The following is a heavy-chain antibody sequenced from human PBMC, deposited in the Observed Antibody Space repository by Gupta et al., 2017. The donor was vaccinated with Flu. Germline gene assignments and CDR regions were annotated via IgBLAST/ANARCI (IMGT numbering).Heavy chain of an antibody. J-gene: IGHJ6*02. V-gene: IGHV3-21*01. Sequence: EVQLVESGGGLVKPGGSLRLSCAASGFTFSSYSMNWVRQAPGKGLEWVSSISSSSSYIYYADSVKGRFTISRDNAKNSLYLQMNSLRAEDTAVYYCARDWGGAAGIKFSFPYYYYGMDVWGQGTTVTVSS. CDR1: GFTFSSYS. D-gene: IGHD6-13*01. CDR3: ARDWGGAAGIKFSFPYYYYGMDV. CDR2: ISSSSSYI.